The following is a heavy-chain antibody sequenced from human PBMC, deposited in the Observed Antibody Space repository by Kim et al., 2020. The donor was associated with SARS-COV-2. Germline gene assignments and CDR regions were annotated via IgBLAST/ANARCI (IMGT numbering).Heavy chain of an antibody. D-gene: IGHD3-16*02. J-gene: IGHJ6*02. Sequence: ASVKVSCKASGYTFTGYYMHWVRQAPGQGLEWMGWINPNSGGTNYAQKFQGRVTMTRDTSISTAYMELSRLRSDDTAVYYCARVLIMITFGGVIVTPPSQNYYYYGMDVWGQGTTVTVSS. V-gene: IGHV1-2*02. CDR2: INPNSGGT. CDR3: ARVLIMITFGGVIVTPPSQNYYYYGMDV. CDR1: GYTFTGYY.